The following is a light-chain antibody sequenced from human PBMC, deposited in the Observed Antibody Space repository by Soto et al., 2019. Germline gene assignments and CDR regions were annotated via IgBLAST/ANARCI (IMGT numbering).Light chain of an antibody. CDR3: QQYGNSPRP. CDR1: QSINNNY. J-gene: IGKJ1*01. Sequence: EIVLTQSPGTLSLSPWERATLSCRASQSINNNYLAWYQQKPGQAPRLLIYGASSRAAGITDRFSGSGSGTDFTLTVSRLEPEEFSVYYCQQYGNSPRPFGQGTKVEVK. CDR2: GAS. V-gene: IGKV3-20*01.